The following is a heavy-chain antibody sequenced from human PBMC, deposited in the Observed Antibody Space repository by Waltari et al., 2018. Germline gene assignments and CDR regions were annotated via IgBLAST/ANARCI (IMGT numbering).Heavy chain of an antibody. Sequence: EVQLVESGGGLVQPGGSLRLSCAASGFTFSSYWMHWVRQAPGKGLVWVSRINSDGSSTSYADSVKGRFTISRDNAKNTLYLQMNSLRAEDTAVYYCAREPYFGYYYYGMDVWGQGTTVTVSS. D-gene: IGHD3-10*01. CDR1: GFTFSSYW. CDR3: AREPYFGYYYYGMDV. V-gene: IGHV3-74*01. CDR2: INSDGSST. J-gene: IGHJ6*02.